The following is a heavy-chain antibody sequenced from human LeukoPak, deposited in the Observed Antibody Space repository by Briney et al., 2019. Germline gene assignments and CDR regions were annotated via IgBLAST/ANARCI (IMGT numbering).Heavy chain of an antibody. CDR3: ATGVCSGGSCYGDAFDI. J-gene: IGHJ3*02. V-gene: IGHV5-51*01. CDR2: IYPGDSDT. D-gene: IGHD2-15*01. Sequence: GESLKISCKGSGYSFTSYWIGWVRQMPGKGLEWMGIIYPGDSDTRYSPSFQGQVTISADKFISTAYLQWSGLKASDTAMYYCATGVCSGGSCYGDAFDIWGQGTMVTVSS. CDR1: GYSFTSYW.